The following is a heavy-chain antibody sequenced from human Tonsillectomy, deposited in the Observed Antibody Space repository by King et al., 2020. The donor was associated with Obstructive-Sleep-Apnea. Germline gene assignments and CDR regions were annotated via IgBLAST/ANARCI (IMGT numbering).Heavy chain of an antibody. D-gene: IGHD3-16*01. V-gene: IGHV3-7*01. CDR2: LQQDGSGK. CDR3: AREYWGPDY. CDR1: GFTFCIYW. J-gene: IGHJ4*02. Sequence: VQLLESGGGFVQPGGSVRLSCGASGFTFCIYWMTWVRPAPVKGLVWLAKLQQDGSGKNYEDSVKGRFTISRDNAKKSVFLQINSLTAEDTAVYYCAREYWGPDYWGQGTLVTVSS.